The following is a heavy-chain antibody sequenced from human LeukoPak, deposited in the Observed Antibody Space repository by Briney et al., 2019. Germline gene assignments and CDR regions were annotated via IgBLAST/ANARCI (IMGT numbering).Heavy chain of an antibody. Sequence: PGGSLSLSCAASGFTFSRYGMHWVRQAPGKGLEWVAVIWYDGSNKYYADSVKGRFTISRDNSKNTLYLQMNSLRAEDTAVYYCARDGGELGDFDYWGQGTLVTVSS. D-gene: IGHD1-26*01. CDR2: IWYDGSNK. CDR3: ARDGGELGDFDY. CDR1: GFTFSRYG. J-gene: IGHJ4*02. V-gene: IGHV3-33*01.